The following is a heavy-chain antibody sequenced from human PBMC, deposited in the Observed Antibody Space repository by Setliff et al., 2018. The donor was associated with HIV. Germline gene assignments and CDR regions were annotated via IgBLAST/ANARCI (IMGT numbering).Heavy chain of an antibody. D-gene: IGHD3-3*01. CDR1: GFTFSSYA. J-gene: IGHJ4*02. CDR3: ARDLGSFWSGYYSN. CDR2: ISYDGRNK. V-gene: IGHV3-30*04. Sequence: GGSLRLSCAASGFTFSSYAMHWVRQAPGKGLEWVAVISYDGRNKYYADSVKGRFTIPGDNSKNTLYMQMNSLRAEDTAVYYCARDLGSFWSGYYSNWGQGSPVTVSS.